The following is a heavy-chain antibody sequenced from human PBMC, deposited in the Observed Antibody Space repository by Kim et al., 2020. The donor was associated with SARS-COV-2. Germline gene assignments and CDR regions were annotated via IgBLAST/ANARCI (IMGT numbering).Heavy chain of an antibody. D-gene: IGHD4-17*01. CDR3: ARDYYGDYALDS. Sequence: RGSLRLSCAASGFTFNIYSMNWVRQAPGKGLEWVSYISSSGATIYYADSVKGRFTISRDNAKSSLFLQMNTLRDEDSAIYYCARDYYGDYALDSWGQGTLITVSS. J-gene: IGHJ1*01. CDR1: GFTFNIYS. V-gene: IGHV3-48*02. CDR2: ISSSGATI.